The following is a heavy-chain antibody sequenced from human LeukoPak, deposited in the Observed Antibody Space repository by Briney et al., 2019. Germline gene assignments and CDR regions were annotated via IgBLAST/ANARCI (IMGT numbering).Heavy chain of an antibody. V-gene: IGHV1-2*02. CDR1: GYTFTGYY. CDR2: INPNSGGT. Sequence: VASVKVSCKASGYTFTGYYMHWVRQAPGQGLEWMGWINPNSGGTNYAQKFQGRVTMTRDTSISTAYMELSRLRSDDTAVYYCARDGYGHYGSGSYYPLYYYYYYMDVWGKGTTVTVSS. J-gene: IGHJ6*03. CDR3: ARDGYGHYGSGSYYPLYYYYYYMDV. D-gene: IGHD3-10*01.